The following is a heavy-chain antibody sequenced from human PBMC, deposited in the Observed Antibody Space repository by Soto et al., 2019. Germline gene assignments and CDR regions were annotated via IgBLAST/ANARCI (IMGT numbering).Heavy chain of an antibody. J-gene: IGHJ6*03. Sequence: QVQLQESGPGLVKPSETLSLTCTVSGGSISGYYWGWIRQPPGKGLEWIGYIYSSGSTNYNPSLKSRGTISVDTANNQFSLELSSVTAADTAVYYCARWTTNYYHYLDVWGKGTTVTVSS. CDR3: ARWTTNYYHYLDV. V-gene: IGHV4-59*08. D-gene: IGHD4-4*01. CDR1: GGSISGYY. CDR2: IYSSGST.